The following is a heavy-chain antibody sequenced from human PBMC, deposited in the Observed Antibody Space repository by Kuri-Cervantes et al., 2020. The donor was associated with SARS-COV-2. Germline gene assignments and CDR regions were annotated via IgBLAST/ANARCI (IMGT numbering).Heavy chain of an antibody. CDR1: GASISSYY. CDR2: VYTSGIT. Sequence: GSLRLSCAVSGASISSYYWNWIRQPAGKGLEWIGRVYTSGITNYNPSLKSRVTMSVDTSNNQFSLKLNSVTAADTAVYYCARDRPWQGYFDLWGRGTLVTVSS. J-gene: IGHJ2*01. CDR3: ARDRPWQGYFDL. V-gene: IGHV4-4*07.